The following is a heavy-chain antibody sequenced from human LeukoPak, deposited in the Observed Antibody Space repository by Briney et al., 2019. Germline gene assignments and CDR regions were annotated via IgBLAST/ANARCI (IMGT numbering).Heavy chain of an antibody. V-gene: IGHV4-28*05. D-gene: IGHD6-6*01. CDR2: IYYSGSI. CDR1: GYSISSSNY. CDR3: ARLEAARPSDY. Sequence: SETLSLTCAVSGYSISSSNYWAWIRQPPGKGLEWIGHIYYSGSIYYNPSLKSRVTMSVDTSKNQFSLKLSSVTAADTAVYYCARLEAARPSDYWGQGNLVTVSS. J-gene: IGHJ4*02.